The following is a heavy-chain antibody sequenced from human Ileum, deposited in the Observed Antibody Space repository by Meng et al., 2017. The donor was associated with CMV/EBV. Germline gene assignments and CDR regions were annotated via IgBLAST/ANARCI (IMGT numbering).Heavy chain of an antibody. D-gene: IGHD2-8*01. J-gene: IGHJ6*02. CDR2: INPSGGST. V-gene: IGHV1-46*01. CDR3: ARDLMVRRGSVGMDV. CDR1: GYTFTSYY. Sequence: ASVKVSCKASGYTFTSYYMHWVRQAPGQGLEWMGIINPSGGSTSYAQKFQGRVTMTRDTSTSTVYMELSSLRSEDTAVYCCARDLMVRRGSVGMDVWGQGTTVTVSS.